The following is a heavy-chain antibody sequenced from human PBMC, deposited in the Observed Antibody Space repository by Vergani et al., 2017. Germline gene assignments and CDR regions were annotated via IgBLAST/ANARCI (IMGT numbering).Heavy chain of an antibody. CDR3: VLNAGKDGYNSYYFDY. CDR1: GFSLTTVAMR. Sequence: QVTLKESSPALVKPTQTLTLTCTFSGFSLTTVAMRVSWIRQPPGKALEWLARIDWDDDKFYSTSLKTRLTISRDTSKNQVVLTMTNMDPVDTATYYCVLNAGKDGYNSYYFDYWGQGALVTVSS. CDR2: IDWDDDK. D-gene: IGHD5-24*01. V-gene: IGHV2-70*04. J-gene: IGHJ4*02.